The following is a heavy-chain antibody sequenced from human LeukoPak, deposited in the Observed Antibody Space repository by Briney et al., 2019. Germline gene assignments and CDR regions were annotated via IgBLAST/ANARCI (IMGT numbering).Heavy chain of an antibody. J-gene: IGHJ4*02. CDR1: GGSFSGYY. Sequence: SETLSLTCAVYGGSFSGYYWSWIRQPPGKGLEWIGEINHSGSTNYNPSLKSRVTISVDTSKNQFSLKVSSVTAADTAVYYCARARVPYDYGDYWGQGTLVTVSS. V-gene: IGHV4-34*01. CDR2: INHSGST. CDR3: ARARVPYDYGDY. D-gene: IGHD3-16*01.